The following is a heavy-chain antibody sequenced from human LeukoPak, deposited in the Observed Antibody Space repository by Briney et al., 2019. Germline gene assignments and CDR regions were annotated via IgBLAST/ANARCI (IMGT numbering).Heavy chain of an antibody. D-gene: IGHD3-9*01. V-gene: IGHV3-7*02. CDR2: IMQDGSEK. J-gene: IGHJ4*02. Sequence: PGGSLRLSCAASGFTFSSYWMSWVRQAPGKGLEWVANIMQDGSEKYYVDSVQGRFTISRDNAKNSLYLQMNSLRAEDTAVYYCVNSYDILTAFGTDYWGQGTLVTVSS. CDR1: GFTFSSYW. CDR3: VNSYDILTAFGTDY.